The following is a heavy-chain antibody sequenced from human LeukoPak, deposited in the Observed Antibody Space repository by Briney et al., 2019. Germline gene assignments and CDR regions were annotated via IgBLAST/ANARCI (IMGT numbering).Heavy chain of an antibody. CDR3: ARDHPRSIAVAGRYYYYGMDV. Sequence: VASVKVSCKASGYTFTSYGISLVRQAPGQGLEWMGWISAENGNTNYAQKLQGRVTMTTDTSTSTASMELRSLRSDDTAVYYCARDHPRSIAVAGRYYYYGMDVWGQGTTVTVSS. D-gene: IGHD6-19*01. CDR1: GYTFTSYG. J-gene: IGHJ6*02. V-gene: IGHV1-18*01. CDR2: ISAENGNT.